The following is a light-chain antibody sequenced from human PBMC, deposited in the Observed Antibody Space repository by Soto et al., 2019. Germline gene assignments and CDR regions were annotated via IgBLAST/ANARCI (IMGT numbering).Light chain of an antibody. J-gene: IGKJ3*01. CDR1: QRITTNY. V-gene: IGKV3-20*01. CDR2: DAT. Sequence: IVVTQSPAILSLSPGERATLSCRASQRITTNYLAWYQQKPGQAPRLLIYDATTRATGISGRFSGSGFGQDFTLTIRRLEPEDFAVYFCQQYHRSPQTFGPGTKVDVQ. CDR3: QQYHRSPQT.